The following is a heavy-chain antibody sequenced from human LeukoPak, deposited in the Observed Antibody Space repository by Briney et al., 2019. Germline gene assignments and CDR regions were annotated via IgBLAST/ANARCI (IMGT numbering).Heavy chain of an antibody. D-gene: IGHD1-26*01. CDR2: ISYDGSNK. CDR1: GFTFSSYA. Sequence: GGSLRLSCAASGFTFSSYAMHWVRQAPGKGLEWVAVISYDGSNKYYADSVKGRFTISRDNSKNTLYLQMNSLRAEDTAVYYCARSATPWGSIVGALANLIADYWGQGTLVTVSS. V-gene: IGHV3-30-3*01. J-gene: IGHJ4*02. CDR3: ARSATPWGSIVGALANLIADY.